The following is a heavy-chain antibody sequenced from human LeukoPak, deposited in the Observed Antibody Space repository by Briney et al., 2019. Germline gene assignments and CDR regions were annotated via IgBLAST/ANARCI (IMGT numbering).Heavy chain of an antibody. Sequence: PSETLSLTCTVSGGSISSSSYYWGWIRQPPGKGLEWIGSIYYSGSTYYNPSLKSRVTISVDTSKNQFSLKLSSVTAADTAVYYCARHKRCTNGVCYTFDYWGQGTLVTVSS. CDR1: GGSISSSSYY. J-gene: IGHJ4*02. CDR2: IYYSGST. D-gene: IGHD2-8*01. CDR3: ARHKRCTNGVCYTFDY. V-gene: IGHV4-39*01.